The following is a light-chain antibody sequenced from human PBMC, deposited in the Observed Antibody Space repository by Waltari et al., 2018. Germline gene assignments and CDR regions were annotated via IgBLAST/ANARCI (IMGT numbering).Light chain of an antibody. CDR3: MQALQTPLT. Sequence: DIVMTQSPLSLPFTPGEPASTACRASQSLLHSNGYNFSDWYLQKPGQSPQLLIYLRSNRASGVPDRFSGSGSGTDFRLKIRRVEAEDVGVYYCMQALQTPLTFGGGTKVEIK. V-gene: IGKV2-28*01. CDR2: LRS. CDR1: QSLLHSNGYNF. J-gene: IGKJ4*01.